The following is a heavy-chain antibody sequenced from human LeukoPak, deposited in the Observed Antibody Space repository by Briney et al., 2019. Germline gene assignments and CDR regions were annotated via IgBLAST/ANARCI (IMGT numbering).Heavy chain of an antibody. CDR2: ISGSGGST. CDR1: GFTFSSYA. D-gene: IGHD1-26*01. V-gene: IGHV3-23*01. CDR3: ANPPYSGSYGYFDY. J-gene: IGHJ4*02. Sequence: PGGSLRLSCAASGFTFSSYAMSWVRQAPGKGLEWVSAISGSGGSTYYADSVKGRFTISRDNSKNTLYPQMNSLRAEDTAVYYCANPPYSGSYGYFDYWGQGTLVTVSS.